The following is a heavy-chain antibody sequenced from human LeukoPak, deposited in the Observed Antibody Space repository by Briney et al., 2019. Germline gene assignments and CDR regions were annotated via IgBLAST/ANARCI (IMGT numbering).Heavy chain of an antibody. CDR2: IYYSGST. CDR3: ARLKQQLGYYYYGMDV. D-gene: IGHD6-13*01. V-gene: IGHV4-59*01. Sequence: SETLSLTCTGSGGSISSYYWNWIRQPPGKGLEWIGYIYYSGSTNYSPSLKSRVTMSVDTSKNQFSLKLSSVTAADTAVYYCARLKQQLGYYYYGMDVWGQGTTVTVSS. CDR1: GGSISSYY. J-gene: IGHJ6*02.